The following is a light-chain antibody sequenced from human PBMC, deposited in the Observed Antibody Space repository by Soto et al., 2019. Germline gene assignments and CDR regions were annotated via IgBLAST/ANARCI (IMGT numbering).Light chain of an antibody. CDR3: QQYGVSPPWT. V-gene: IGKV3-20*01. CDR1: QSVSSSK. CDR2: GAS. J-gene: IGKJ1*01. Sequence: IVLTQSPGTLSLSPGERATLSCRASQSVSSSKLAWHQQKPGQAPRLLMYGASSRATGIPDRFSGSGSGTDFTLTISRLGPEDFAVYYCQQYGVSPPWTFGQGTKVESK.